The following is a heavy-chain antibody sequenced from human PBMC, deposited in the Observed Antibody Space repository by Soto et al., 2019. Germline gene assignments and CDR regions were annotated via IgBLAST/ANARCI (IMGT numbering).Heavy chain of an antibody. CDR2: ITSDGKSK. CDR1: GFNFSNHW. CDR3: ARESGDWPLNWFDP. Sequence: XGSLKLSCPASGFNFSNHWMHWVRQRPAEGLVWVSRITSDGKSKAYAESVKGRFAISRDNAKNTLYLQMNGLTAEDTAVYYCARESGDWPLNWFDPWGQGTLVTVSS. V-gene: IGHV3-74*01. D-gene: IGHD2-21*02. J-gene: IGHJ5*02.